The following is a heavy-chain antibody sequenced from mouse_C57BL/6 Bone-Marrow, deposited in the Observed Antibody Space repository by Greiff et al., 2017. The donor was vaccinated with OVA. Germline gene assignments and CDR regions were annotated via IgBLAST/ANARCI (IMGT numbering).Heavy chain of an antibody. CDR2: INPGSGGT. CDR3: ARNGYDPFAY. J-gene: IGHJ3*01. V-gene: IGHV1-54*01. D-gene: IGHD2-3*01. Sequence: VQGVESGAELVRPGTSVKVSCKASGYAFTNYLIEWVKQRPGQGLEWIGVINPGSGGTNYNEKFKGKATLTADKSSSTAYMQLSSLTSEDSAVYFCARNGYDPFAYWGQGTLVTVSA. CDR1: GYAFTNYL.